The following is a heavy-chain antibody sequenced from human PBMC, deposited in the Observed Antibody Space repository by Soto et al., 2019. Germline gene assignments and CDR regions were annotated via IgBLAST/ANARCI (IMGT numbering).Heavy chain of an antibody. CDR3: ARPLVVPAAIASNGETVARDNWFDP. Sequence: PSETLAVSCTFSVGSISFSSYYWGWIRQPPGKGVDSPGSIYYSGSTYYNPSLKSRVTISVDTSKNQFSLKLSSVTAADTAVYYCARPLVVPAAIASNGETVARDNWFDPWGQGTMVTVSS. V-gene: IGHV4-39*01. CDR2: IYYSGST. CDR1: VGSISFSSYY. J-gene: IGHJ5*02. D-gene: IGHD2-2*02.